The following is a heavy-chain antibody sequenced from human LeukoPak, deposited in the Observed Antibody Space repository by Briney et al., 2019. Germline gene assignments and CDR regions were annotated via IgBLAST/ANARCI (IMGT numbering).Heavy chain of an antibody. Sequence: PSETLSLTCTVSGDSISSYYWSWIRQPPGKGLEWIGYIYHSGSTNYNPSLKSRVTISADTSKDQFSLKLASATAADTAVYYCATGYSSTWYYFDYWGQGTLVTVSS. CDR1: GDSISSYY. CDR2: IYHSGST. CDR3: ATGYSSTWYYFDY. J-gene: IGHJ4*02. D-gene: IGHD6-13*01. V-gene: IGHV4-59*01.